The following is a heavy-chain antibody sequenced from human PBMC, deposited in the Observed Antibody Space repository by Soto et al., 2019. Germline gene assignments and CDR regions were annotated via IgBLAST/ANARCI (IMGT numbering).Heavy chain of an antibody. CDR2: ISRGGNTI. CDR3: ARDPHKASAGIFDF. D-gene: IGHD6-13*01. J-gene: IGHJ4*02. V-gene: IGHV3-11*01. CDR1: GFTFSDYY. Sequence: VQLVESGGGLVKPGGSLRLSCAASGFTFSDYYMSWIRQAPGKGLEWVSYISRGGNTIYYADSVKGRFTISRDNAKNSMYLQMNSLRAEDTAVYYCARDPHKASAGIFDFWGQGTRVTVSS.